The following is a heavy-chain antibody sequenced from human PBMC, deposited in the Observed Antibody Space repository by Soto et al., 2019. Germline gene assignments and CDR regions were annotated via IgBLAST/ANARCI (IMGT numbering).Heavy chain of an antibody. J-gene: IGHJ4*02. V-gene: IGHV3-9*01. Sequence: ESGGGLVQPGRSLRLSCAASGFTFDDYAMHWVRQAPGKGLEWVSGISWNSGSIGYADSVKGRFTISRDNAKNSLYLQMNSLRAEDTALYYCAKDYSSSTNYFDYWGQGTLVTVSS. CDR2: ISWNSGSI. D-gene: IGHD6-6*01. CDR3: AKDYSSSTNYFDY. CDR1: GFTFDDYA.